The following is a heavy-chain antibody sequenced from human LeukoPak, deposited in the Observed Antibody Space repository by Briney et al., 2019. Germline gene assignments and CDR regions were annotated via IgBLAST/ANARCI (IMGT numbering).Heavy chain of an antibody. V-gene: IGHV3-33*01. Sequence: GGSLRLSCAASGFTFSSYGMPWVRQAPGKGLEWVAVIWYDGSNKYYADSVKGRFTISRDNSKNTLYLQMNSLRAEDTAVYYCARDRRIGWELLNPSLYYYYGMDVWGQGTTVTVSS. CDR2: IWYDGSNK. D-gene: IGHD1-26*01. CDR1: GFTFSSYG. CDR3: ARDRRIGWELLNPSLYYYYGMDV. J-gene: IGHJ6*02.